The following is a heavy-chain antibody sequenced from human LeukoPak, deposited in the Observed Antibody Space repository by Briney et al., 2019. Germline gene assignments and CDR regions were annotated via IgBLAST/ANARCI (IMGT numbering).Heavy chain of an antibody. Sequence: GGSLRLSCAASGFTFSSYAMSGVRQAPGKGLEWVSAISGSGGRTYYADSVTGRFTISRDNSKNTLYLQMNSLRADDTAVYYCAKNSPPALWFGELFVDYWGQGNLVTVSS. D-gene: IGHD3-10*01. CDR3: AKNSPPALWFGELFVDY. J-gene: IGHJ4*02. CDR1: GFTFSSYA. V-gene: IGHV3-23*01. CDR2: ISGSGGRT.